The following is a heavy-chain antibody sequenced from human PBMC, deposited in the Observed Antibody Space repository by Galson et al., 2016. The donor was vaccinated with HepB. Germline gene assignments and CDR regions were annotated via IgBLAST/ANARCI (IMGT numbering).Heavy chain of an antibody. D-gene: IGHD6-19*01. Sequence: SVKVSCKASGYTFTSYAIHWVRQAPGQRLEWMGWTNNANGNTEYSQSFQDRVTFTRDTSASTAYMELSGLRSEDTAVYYCARDGGSGWSRLWWGQGTLVAVSS. CDR1: GYTFTSYA. V-gene: IGHV1-3*04. CDR3: ARDGGSGWSRLW. CDR2: TNNANGNT. J-gene: IGHJ4*02.